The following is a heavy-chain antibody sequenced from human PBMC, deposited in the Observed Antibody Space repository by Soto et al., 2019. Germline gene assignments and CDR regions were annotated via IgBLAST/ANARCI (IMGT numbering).Heavy chain of an antibody. V-gene: IGHV3-74*01. CDR2: IISDGSTT. D-gene: IGHD4-17*01. CDR1: GFTFSSYW. CDR3: ARSYGDGVYFDY. J-gene: IGHJ4*02. Sequence: EVQLVESGGGLVQPGGSLRLSCAASGFTFSSYWMHWVRQAPGKGLVWVSRIISDGSTTSYADSVKGRFTISRDNAKNTLYLQMYSLRAEDTAVYYCARSYGDGVYFDYWGQGTLVTVSS.